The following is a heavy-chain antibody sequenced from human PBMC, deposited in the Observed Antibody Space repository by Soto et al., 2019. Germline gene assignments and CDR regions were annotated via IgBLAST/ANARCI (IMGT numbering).Heavy chain of an antibody. CDR3: ARVERGTVTTVVDAFDI. CDR2: MSHSGGT. Sequence: PSETLSLTCAVYGGFVSSGSYYWSWIRQPPGKGLEWIGEMSHSGGTHFNPSLKSRVTISVDTSKNQFSLNIYSLTAADTALFYCARVERGTVTTVVDAFDIWGPGTMVTVS. J-gene: IGHJ3*02. D-gene: IGHD1-1*01. V-gene: IGHV4-61*01. CDR1: GGFVSSGSYY.